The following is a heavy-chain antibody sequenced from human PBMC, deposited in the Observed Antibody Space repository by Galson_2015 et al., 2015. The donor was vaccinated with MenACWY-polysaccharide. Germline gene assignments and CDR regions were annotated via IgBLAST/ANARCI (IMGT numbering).Heavy chain of an antibody. CDR1: GGSISRTSHY. CDR3: ARDGHYYGSGSYGWFDP. Sequence: SETLSLTCSVSGGSISRTSHYWGWIRQSPGKGLEWIASIYDTGRTFYNPSFEGRVTISIDTSKSHFSLNLTSVTAADTAIYFCARDGHYYGSGSYGWFDPWGQGILV. CDR2: IYDTGRT. J-gene: IGHJ5*02. V-gene: IGHV4-39*07. D-gene: IGHD3-10*01.